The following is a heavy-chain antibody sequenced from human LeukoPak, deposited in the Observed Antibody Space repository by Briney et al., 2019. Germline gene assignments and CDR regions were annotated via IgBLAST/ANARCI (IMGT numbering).Heavy chain of an antibody. Sequence: GGSLRLSCAASGFTFSSYAMSWVRQAPGKGLEWVSAISGSGGSTYYADSVKGRFTISRDNSKNTLYLQMNSLRAEDTAVYYCAKDRDIVVVPAAKGYWGQGTLVTVSS. D-gene: IGHD2-2*01. J-gene: IGHJ4*02. CDR3: AKDRDIVVVPAAKGY. V-gene: IGHV3-23*01. CDR1: GFTFSSYA. CDR2: ISGSGGST.